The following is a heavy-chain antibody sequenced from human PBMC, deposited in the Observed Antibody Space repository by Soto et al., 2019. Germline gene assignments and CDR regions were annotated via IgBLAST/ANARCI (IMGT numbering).Heavy chain of an antibody. V-gene: IGHV3-9*01. Sequence: EVQLVESGGGLVQPGRSLRLSCAASGFTCDDYAMHWVRQVPGEGLEWVSGVFCMGDTTGYADSVKGRFTISRDNAKNSLYLQMNSLRAEDTAVYYCAKDDKAYCGGDCYPGHFDYWGQGTLVTVSS. J-gene: IGHJ4*02. CDR1: GFTCDDYA. D-gene: IGHD2-21*02. CDR3: AKDDKAYCGGDCYPGHFDY. CDR2: VFCMGDTT.